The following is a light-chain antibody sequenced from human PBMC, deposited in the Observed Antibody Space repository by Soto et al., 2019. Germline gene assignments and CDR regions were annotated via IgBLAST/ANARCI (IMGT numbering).Light chain of an antibody. CDR3: QQYDKWPWT. CDR1: QTINNN. V-gene: IGKV3-15*01. Sequence: DIVMTQSPATLSMSPGERATLSCRASQTINNNLAWNQQKPGQAPRLLIYGASTRATGIPDRFSGSGSGTEFTLTISSPQSEDFAVYYCQQYDKWPWTFGQGTKVEIK. J-gene: IGKJ1*01. CDR2: GAS.